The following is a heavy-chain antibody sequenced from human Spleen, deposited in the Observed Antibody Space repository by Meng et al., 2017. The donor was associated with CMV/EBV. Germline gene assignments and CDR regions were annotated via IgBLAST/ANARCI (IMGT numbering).Heavy chain of an antibody. J-gene: IGHJ4*02. V-gene: IGHV4-59*08. D-gene: IGHD2-2*01. Sequence: GSLRLSCSVSGGSISSYYWSWMRQSPGKGLEWIGYIYYSGSTNYNPSLKSRVTISVDTSKNQFTLKLSSVTAADKAVYYCARQKYCSSTSCFPFDYWGQGTLVTVSS. CDR1: GGSISSYY. CDR2: IYYSGST. CDR3: ARQKYCSSTSCFPFDY.